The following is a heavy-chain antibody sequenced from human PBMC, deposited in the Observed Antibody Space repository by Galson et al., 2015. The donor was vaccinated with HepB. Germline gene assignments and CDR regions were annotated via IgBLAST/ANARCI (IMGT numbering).Heavy chain of an antibody. Sequence: SVKVSCKASGYTFTSYAMHWVRQAPGQRLEWMGWINAGNGNTKYSQKFQGRVTITRDTSASTAYMELSSLRSEDTAVYYCASHPGSGRGVYYYYGMDVWGQGTTVTVSS. V-gene: IGHV1-3*01. CDR1: GYTFTSYA. J-gene: IGHJ6*02. D-gene: IGHD3-10*01. CDR2: INAGNGNT. CDR3: ASHPGSGRGVYYYYGMDV.